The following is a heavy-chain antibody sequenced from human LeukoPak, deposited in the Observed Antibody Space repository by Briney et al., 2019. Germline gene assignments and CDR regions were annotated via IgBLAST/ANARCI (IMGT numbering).Heavy chain of an antibody. Sequence: PGGSLRLSCAASGFTFSSYSMNWVRQAPGKGLEWVSYISSSSSTIYYADSVKGRFTISRDNAKNSLYLQMNSLRAEDTAVYYCARDELRYYYDSSGFDYWGQGTLVTVSS. CDR1: GFTFSSYS. CDR3: ARDELRYYYDSSGFDY. V-gene: IGHV3-48*01. D-gene: IGHD3-22*01. CDR2: ISSSSSTI. J-gene: IGHJ4*02.